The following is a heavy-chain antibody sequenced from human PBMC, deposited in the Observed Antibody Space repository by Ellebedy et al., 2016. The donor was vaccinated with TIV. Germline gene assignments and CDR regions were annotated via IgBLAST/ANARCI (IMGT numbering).Heavy chain of an antibody. CDR2: VSGYNGNT. D-gene: IGHD6-13*01. Sequence: AASVKVSCKTSGYTFTTHGVSWVRQAPGQGLEWMGWVSGYNGNTQYAQKFQGRVTMTTDTSTTTADMELRGLRSEDTAVYYCARDPGSWLTDYWGQGTLVTVSS. CDR1: GYTFTTHG. CDR3: ARDPGSWLTDY. J-gene: IGHJ4*02. V-gene: IGHV1-18*04.